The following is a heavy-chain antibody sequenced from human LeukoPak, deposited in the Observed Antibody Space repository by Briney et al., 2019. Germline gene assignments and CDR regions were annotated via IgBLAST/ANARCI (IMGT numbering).Heavy chain of an antibody. Sequence: SETLSLTCAVSGYSISSGYCWGWIRQPPGKGLEWIGSIYHSGSTYYNPSLKSRVTISVDTSKNQFSLKLSSVTAADTAVYYCARLGLTGYISGWYYWGQGTLVTVSS. CDR3: ARLGLTGYISGWYY. CDR1: GYSISSGYC. CDR2: IYHSGST. J-gene: IGHJ4*02. V-gene: IGHV4-38-2*01. D-gene: IGHD6-19*01.